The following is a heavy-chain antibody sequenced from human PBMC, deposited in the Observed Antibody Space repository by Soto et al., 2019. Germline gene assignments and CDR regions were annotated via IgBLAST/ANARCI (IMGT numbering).Heavy chain of an antibody. CDR3: ARDSADFWSGYSDY. J-gene: IGHJ4*02. D-gene: IGHD3-3*01. V-gene: IGHV1-69*01. CDR1: GSTFSSYA. Sequence: QVQLVQSGTEVKKPGSSVKVSCKASGSTFSSYAISWVRQAPGQGLEWMGGLIPIFGTANYAQKFQGRVTITADESTSTAYMELSSLRSEDTAVYYCARDSADFWSGYSDYWGQGTLVTVSS. CDR2: LIPIFGTA.